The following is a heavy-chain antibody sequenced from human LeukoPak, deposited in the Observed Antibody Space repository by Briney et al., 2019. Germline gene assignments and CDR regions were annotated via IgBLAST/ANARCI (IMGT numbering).Heavy chain of an antibody. CDR3: ARERNSNWFDP. V-gene: IGHV4-59*12. Sequence: SETLSLTCAVYGGSFSGYYWSWIRQPPGRGLEWIGYIYYSGSTNYKPSLKSRVTISVDTSKNQFSLKLSSVTAADTAVYYCARERNSNWFDPWGQGTLVTVSS. D-gene: IGHD4-23*01. J-gene: IGHJ5*02. CDR1: GGSFSGYY. CDR2: IYYSGST.